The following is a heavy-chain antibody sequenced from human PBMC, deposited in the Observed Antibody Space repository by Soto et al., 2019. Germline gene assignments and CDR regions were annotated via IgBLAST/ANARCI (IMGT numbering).Heavy chain of an antibody. J-gene: IGHJ3*02. CDR2: IVVGSGNT. CDR3: AAVRTFDLVLPTHAFDI. Sequence: GASVKVSCKASGFTFTSSAMQWVRQARGQRLEWIGWIVVGSGNTNYAQKFQERVTITRDMSTSTAYMELSSLRSEDTAVYYCAAVRTFDLVLPTHAFDIWGQGTMVTVSS. D-gene: IGHD3-9*01. CDR1: GFTFTSSA. V-gene: IGHV1-58*02.